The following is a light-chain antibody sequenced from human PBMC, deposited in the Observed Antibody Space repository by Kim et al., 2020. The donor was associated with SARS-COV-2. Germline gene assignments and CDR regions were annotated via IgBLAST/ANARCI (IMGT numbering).Light chain of an antibody. CDR2: GTS. J-gene: IGLJ2*01. CDR3: QSYDSSLSEGV. V-gene: IGLV1-40*01. Sequence: QSVLTQPPSVSGAPGQRVTISCTGSSSNIGASYDVNWYQQLPGTAPKLLIYGTSNRPSGVPDRFSGSKSGTSASLAITGLQAEDEADYYCQSYDSSLSEGVFGGGTQLPS. CDR1: SSNIGASYD.